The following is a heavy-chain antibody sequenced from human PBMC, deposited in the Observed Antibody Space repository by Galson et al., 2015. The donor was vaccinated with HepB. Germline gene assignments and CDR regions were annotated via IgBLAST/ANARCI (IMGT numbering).Heavy chain of an antibody. V-gene: IGHV3-30*18. CDR3: AKDAGYCSGGSCLSPPYYYYYMEV. CDR2: ISYDGNNK. CDR1: GFTFSSYG. Sequence: SLRLSCAASGFTFSSYGMHWVRQAPGKGLEWVAVISYDGNNKYFADSVKGRFTISRDSSKNTLYLEMNSLRAEDTAVYYCAKDAGYCSGGSCLSPPYYYYYMEVWGKGTTVTVSS. D-gene: IGHD2-15*01. J-gene: IGHJ6*03.